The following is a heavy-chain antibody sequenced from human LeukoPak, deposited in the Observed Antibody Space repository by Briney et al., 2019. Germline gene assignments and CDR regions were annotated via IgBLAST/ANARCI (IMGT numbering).Heavy chain of an antibody. D-gene: IGHD6-6*01. J-gene: IGHJ5*02. Sequence: ASVKVSCKASGGTFSSYAISWVRQAPGQGLEWMGGIIPIFGTANYAQKFQGRVTITTDESTSTAYMELSSLRSEDTAVYYCARVGYSSSSRFREAILVSWGQGTLVTVSS. CDR1: GGTFSSYA. V-gene: IGHV1-69*05. CDR2: IIPIFGTA. CDR3: ARVGYSSSSRFREAILVS.